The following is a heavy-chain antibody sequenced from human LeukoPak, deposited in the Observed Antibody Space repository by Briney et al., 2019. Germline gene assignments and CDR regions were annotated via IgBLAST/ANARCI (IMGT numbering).Heavy chain of an antibody. V-gene: IGHV3-9*01. Sequence: PGGSLRLSCAASGFTFDDYAMHWVRQAPGKGLEWVSGISWNSGSIGYADSVKGRFTISRDNAKNSLYLQMYSLRAEDTALYYCAKDKGIAVAGTLDYWGQGTLVTVSS. D-gene: IGHD6-19*01. CDR3: AKDKGIAVAGTLDY. CDR2: ISWNSGSI. J-gene: IGHJ4*02. CDR1: GFTFDDYA.